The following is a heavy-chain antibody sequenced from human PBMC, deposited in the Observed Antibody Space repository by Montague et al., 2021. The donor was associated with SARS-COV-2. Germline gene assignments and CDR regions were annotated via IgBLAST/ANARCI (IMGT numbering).Heavy chain of an antibody. D-gene: IGHD6-19*01. CDR2: VYYSGST. CDR1: GDSISIYY. J-gene: IGHJ4*02. CDR3: ARGERGAWYNHYFDY. V-gene: IGHV4-59*13. Sequence: SETLSLTCTVSGDSISIYYWSWIRKPPGKGLEWIGYVYYSGSTNYNPSLKSRVTISVDTAKNKFSLKLMSGPAADTAVYYCARGERGAWYNHYFDYWGQGALVTVSS.